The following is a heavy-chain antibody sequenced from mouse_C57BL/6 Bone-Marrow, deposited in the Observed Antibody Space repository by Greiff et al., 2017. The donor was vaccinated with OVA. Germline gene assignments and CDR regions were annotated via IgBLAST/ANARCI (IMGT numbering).Heavy chain of an antibody. Sequence: DVHLVESEGGLVQPGSSMKLSCTASGFTFSDYYMAWVRQVPEKGLEWVANINYDGSSTYYLDSLKSRFIISRDNAKNILYLQMSSLKSEDTATYYCARERWLLLYWYFDVWGTGTTVTVSS. J-gene: IGHJ1*03. CDR1: GFTFSDYY. D-gene: IGHD2-3*01. V-gene: IGHV5-16*01. CDR2: INYDGSST. CDR3: ARERWLLLYWYFDV.